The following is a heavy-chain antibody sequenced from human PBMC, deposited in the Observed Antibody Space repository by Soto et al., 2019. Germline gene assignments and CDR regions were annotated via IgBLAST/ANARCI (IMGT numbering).Heavy chain of an antibody. CDR1: GDSISTNSYS. J-gene: IGHJ4*02. V-gene: IGHV4-39*01. CDR3: TDMLGQWLPRD. Sequence: PSETLSLTCTVSGDSISTNSYSWGWIRQPPGQGLEWIGPIYYSGAAHYNPSLQSRVTISVDTSSNQFSMKLNSVTAADTAVYYCTDMLGQWLPRDWGQGAVVTVSS. D-gene: IGHD6-19*01. CDR2: IYYSGAA.